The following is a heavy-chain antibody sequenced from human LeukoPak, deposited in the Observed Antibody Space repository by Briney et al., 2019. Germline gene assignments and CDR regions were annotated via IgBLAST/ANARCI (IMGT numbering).Heavy chain of an antibody. J-gene: IGHJ4*02. CDR3: ARDPGSYYFDY. V-gene: IGHV3-23*01. CDR1: GFTFSSYA. Sequence: PGGSLRLSCAASGFTFSSYAMSWVRQAPGKGLGWVSTISGSGGSTFYADSVKGRFTISRDNSKNTLYLQMNSLRAEDTAVYYCARDPGSYYFDYWGQGTLVTVSS. D-gene: IGHD1-1*01. CDR2: ISGSGGST.